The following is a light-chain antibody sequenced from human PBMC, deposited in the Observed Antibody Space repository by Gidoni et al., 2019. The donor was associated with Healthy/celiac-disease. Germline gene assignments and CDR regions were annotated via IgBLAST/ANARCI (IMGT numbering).Light chain of an antibody. J-gene: IGLJ2*01. CDR1: SSDVGGYNY. CDR3: SSYTSSSTLEV. V-gene: IGLV2-14*01. Sequence: SPGQSVTISCTGTSSDVGGYNYVSWYQQHPGKAPKLMIYEVSNRPSGVSNRFSGSKSGNTASLTISGLQAEDEADYYCSSYTSSSTLEVFGGWTKLPVL. CDR2: EVS.